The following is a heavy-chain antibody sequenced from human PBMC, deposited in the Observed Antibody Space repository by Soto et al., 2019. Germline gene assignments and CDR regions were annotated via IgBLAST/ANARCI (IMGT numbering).Heavy chain of an antibody. CDR3: TKKPYGGITGWYFDL. Sequence: EMQLVESGGGLVKPGRSLRLSCAASGFTAAHYAMHWVRQVPGKGLEWVSGISWDSGSIEYGDSVKGRFTISRDNAKNSVYLEMNSLRAEDTALYYCTKKPYGGITGWYFDLWGRGTLVTVSS. CDR2: ISWDSGSI. J-gene: IGHJ2*01. CDR1: GFTAAHYA. D-gene: IGHD1-20*01. V-gene: IGHV3-9*02.